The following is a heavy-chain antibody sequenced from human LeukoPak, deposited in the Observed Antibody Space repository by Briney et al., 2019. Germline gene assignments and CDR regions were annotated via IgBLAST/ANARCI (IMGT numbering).Heavy chain of an antibody. CDR2: INTDGRST. D-gene: IGHD1-26*01. CDR3: ASGSYGRPFDY. CDR1: GFTFTSYW. J-gene: IGHJ4*02. Sequence: PGGSLRLSCAASGFTFTSYWMHWVRQAPGKGLVWVSRINTDGRSTSYADSVRGRFTISRDNAKNTLYLQLNSLRAEDTAVYYCASGSYGRPFDYWGQGTLVTVSS. V-gene: IGHV3-74*01.